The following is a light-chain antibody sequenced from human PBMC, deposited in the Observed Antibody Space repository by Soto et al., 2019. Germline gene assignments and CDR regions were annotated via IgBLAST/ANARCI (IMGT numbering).Light chain of an antibody. CDR3: ASYAGGHYNGV. CDR1: SSDVGGYDF. V-gene: IGLV2-8*01. J-gene: IGLJ3*02. CDR2: EVS. Sequence: QSALTQPPSASGSPGQSVTISCTGTSSDVGGYDFVSWYQQHPGKAPKLIIYEVSKWPSGVPDRFSGSKSGNTASLTVSGLQAEDEDDYYCASYAGGHYNGVFGGGTQLTVL.